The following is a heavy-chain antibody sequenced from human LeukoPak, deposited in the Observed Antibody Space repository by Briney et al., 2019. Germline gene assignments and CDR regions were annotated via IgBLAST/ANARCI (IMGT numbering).Heavy chain of an antibody. J-gene: IGHJ4*02. CDR3: AIAAAGPTGCFDY. CDR2: ISGSGGST. CDR1: GFTFSSYA. D-gene: IGHD6-13*01. Sequence: GGSLRLSCAASGFTFSSYAMSWVRQAPGKGLEWVSAISGSGGSTYYADSVKGRFTISRDNSKNTLYLQMSSLRAEDTAVYYCAIAAAGPTGCFDYWGQGTLVTVSS. V-gene: IGHV3-23*01.